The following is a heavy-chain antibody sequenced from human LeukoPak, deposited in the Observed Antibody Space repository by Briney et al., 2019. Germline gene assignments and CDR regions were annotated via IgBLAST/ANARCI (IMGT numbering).Heavy chain of an antibody. V-gene: IGHV3-30*04. CDR3: ARDSRHCSGGSCYNWFDP. D-gene: IGHD2-15*01. CDR2: ISYDGSNK. CDR1: GFTFSSYA. Sequence: GGSLRLSCAASGFTFSSYAMHWVRQAPGKGLEWVAVISYDGSNKYYADSVKGRFTISRDNSKNTLYLQMNSLRAEDTAVYYRARDSRHCSGGSCYNWFDPWGQGTLVTVSS. J-gene: IGHJ5*02.